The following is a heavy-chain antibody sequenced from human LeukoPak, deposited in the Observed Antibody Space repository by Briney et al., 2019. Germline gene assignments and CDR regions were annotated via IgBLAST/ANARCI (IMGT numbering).Heavy chain of an antibody. V-gene: IGHV3-49*04. J-gene: IGHJ6*02. D-gene: IGHD6-19*01. CDR2: IRSKAYGGTT. Sequence: GGSLRLSCTASGFTFGDYAMSWVRQAPGKGLEWVGFIRSKAYGGTTEYAASVKGRFTISRDDSKSIAYLQMNSLKTEDTAVYYCTRDQKWGYSSGHYYYYGMDVWGQGTTVTVSS. CDR3: TRDQKWGYSSGHYYYYGMDV. CDR1: GFTFGDYA.